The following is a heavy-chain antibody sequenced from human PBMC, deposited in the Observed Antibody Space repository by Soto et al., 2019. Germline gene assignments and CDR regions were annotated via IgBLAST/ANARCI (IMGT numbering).Heavy chain of an antibody. CDR3: AEDSGYRTFPRY. CDR1: GFTFSSYA. Sequence: PGGSLRLSCAASGFTFSSYAMSWVRQAPGKGLEWVSAISGSGGSTYYADSVKGRFTISRDNSKNTLYLQMNSLRAEDTAVYYCAEDSGYRTFPRYWGQGTLVTVSS. J-gene: IGHJ4*02. V-gene: IGHV3-23*01. D-gene: IGHD6-13*01. CDR2: ISGSGGST.